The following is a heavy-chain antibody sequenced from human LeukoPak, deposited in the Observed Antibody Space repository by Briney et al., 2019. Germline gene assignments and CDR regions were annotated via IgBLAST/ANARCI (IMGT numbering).Heavy chain of an antibody. CDR2: ISAYNGNT. J-gene: IGHJ4*02. CDR1: GYTFTSHG. D-gene: IGHD3-10*01. V-gene: IGHV1-18*01. Sequence: ASVKVSCKASGYTFTSHGISWVRQAPGQGLEWMGWISAYNGNTNYAQKLQGRVTMTTDTSTSTAYMELRSLRSDDTAVYYCARTPMVRGVIPYYFDYWGQGTLVTVSS. CDR3: ARTPMVRGVIPYYFDY.